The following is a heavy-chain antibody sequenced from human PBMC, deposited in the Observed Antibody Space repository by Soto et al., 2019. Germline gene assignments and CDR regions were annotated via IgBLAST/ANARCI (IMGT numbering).Heavy chain of an antibody. CDR1: GYTFTSYG. CDR3: ARARGSYALDY. Sequence: QVQLVQSGAEVKKPGASVKVSCKASGYTFTSYGIIWVRQAPGQGLEWMGWISSYNGNTNYARKLQGRVTMTTDTSTSAEYMELRSLRSDDTAVYYWARARGSYALDYWGQGTLVSVSS. D-gene: IGHD1-26*01. J-gene: IGHJ4*02. CDR2: ISSYNGNT. V-gene: IGHV1-18*01.